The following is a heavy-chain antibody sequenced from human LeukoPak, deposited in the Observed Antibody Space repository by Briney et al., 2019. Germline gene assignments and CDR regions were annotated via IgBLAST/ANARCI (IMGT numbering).Heavy chain of an antibody. J-gene: IGHJ6*02. V-gene: IGHV3-23*01. CDR1: GFTFSNYA. CDR2: ISGSGGST. D-gene: IGHD2-2*01. CDR3: ARVGCSSTSCYVLYYYYGMDV. Sequence: GGSLRLSCATSGFTFSNYAMSWVRQAPGKGLEWVSAISGSGGSTYYADSVKGRFTISRDNSKNTLYLQMNSLRAEDTAVYYCARVGCSSTSCYVLYYYYGMDVWGQGTTVTVSS.